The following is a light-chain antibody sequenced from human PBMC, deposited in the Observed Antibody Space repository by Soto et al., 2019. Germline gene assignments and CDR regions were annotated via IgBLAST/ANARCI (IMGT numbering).Light chain of an antibody. Sequence: QSVLTQPPAVSGAPGQRVTISCTGYNSNIGAGYDVHWYQQLPGTAPQLLIHGNSNRPSEVPDRFSASKSGTSASLAITGLQAEDEADYYCQSYDISLSGWVFGGGTQLTV. CDR3: QSYDISLSGWV. V-gene: IGLV1-40*01. J-gene: IGLJ3*02. CDR1: NSNIGAGYD. CDR2: GNS.